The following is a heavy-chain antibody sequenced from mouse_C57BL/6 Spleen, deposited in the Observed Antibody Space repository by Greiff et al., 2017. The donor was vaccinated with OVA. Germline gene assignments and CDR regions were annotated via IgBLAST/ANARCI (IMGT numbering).Heavy chain of an antibody. CDR1: GYAFTNYL. D-gene: IGHD4-1*01. CDR3: ARYDWDVRYFDY. V-gene: IGHV1-54*01. CDR2: INPGSGGT. Sequence: QVQLKESGAELVRPGTSVKVSCKASGYAFTNYLIEWVKQRPGQGLEWIGVINPGSGGTNYNEKFKGKATLTADKSSSTAYMQLSSLTSEDSAVYFCARYDWDVRYFDYWGQGTTLTVSS. J-gene: IGHJ2*01.